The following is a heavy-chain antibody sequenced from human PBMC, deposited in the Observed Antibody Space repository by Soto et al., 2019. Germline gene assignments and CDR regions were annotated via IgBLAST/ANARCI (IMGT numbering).Heavy chain of an antibody. CDR3: ARGRLISLYYFDY. CDR2: ISGTAGDT. Sequence: GGSLRLSCAASGFTFTSYAMSWVRQAPGKGLEWVSAISGTAGDTYYPGSVKGRFTISRENAKNSLYLQMNSLRAEDTAVYYCARGRLISLYYFDYWGQGTLVTVSS. CDR1: GFTFTSYA. V-gene: IGHV3-23*01. J-gene: IGHJ4*02. D-gene: IGHD2-15*01.